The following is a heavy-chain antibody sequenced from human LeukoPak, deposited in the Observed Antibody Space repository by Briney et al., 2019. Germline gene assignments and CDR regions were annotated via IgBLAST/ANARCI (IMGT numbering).Heavy chain of an antibody. CDR2: ISDSLDIT. D-gene: IGHD2-8*01. CDR3: ARRARVRMVYFYYFMDI. V-gene: IGHV3-23*01. J-gene: IGHJ6*03. CDR1: GFTFSSYA. Sequence: GGSLRLSCVASGFTFSSYAMYWVRQAPGKGREWLSLISDSLDITYYTDSVKGRFTISRSNSNNTVYLQKNNLRADDTAVYYCARRARVRMVYFYYFMDIWGKGTTVTVSS.